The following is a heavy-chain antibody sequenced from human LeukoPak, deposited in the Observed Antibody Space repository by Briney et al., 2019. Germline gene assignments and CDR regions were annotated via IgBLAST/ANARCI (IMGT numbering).Heavy chain of an antibody. J-gene: IGHJ6*02. CDR1: AFTFRTYW. Sequence: GGSLRLSCAASAFTFRTYWMSWVRQAPGKGLEWVSMIKPDGSEKYYVDSVKGLFTISRDNAKNSLYLQMSSLRAEDTAVYYCTRDASGDTNSGPRMDVWGQGTTVTVSS. CDR3: TRDASGDTNSGPRMDV. D-gene: IGHD1-26*01. CDR2: IKPDGSEK. V-gene: IGHV3-7*05.